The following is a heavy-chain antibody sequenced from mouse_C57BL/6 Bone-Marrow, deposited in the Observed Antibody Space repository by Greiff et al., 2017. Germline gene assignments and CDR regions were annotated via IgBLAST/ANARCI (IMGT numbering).Heavy chain of an antibody. J-gene: IGHJ2*01. CDR3: ATMTTVVATRVWYFDY. V-gene: IGHV1-50*01. CDR2: IDPSDSYT. CDR1: GYTFTSYW. Sequence: QVQLQQPGAELVKPGASVKLSCKASGYTFTSYWMQWVKQRPGQGLEWIGEIDPSDSYTNYNQKFKGKATLTVDTSSSTAYMQLSSLTSEDSAVYYCATMTTVVATRVWYFDYWGQGTTLTVSS. D-gene: IGHD1-1*01.